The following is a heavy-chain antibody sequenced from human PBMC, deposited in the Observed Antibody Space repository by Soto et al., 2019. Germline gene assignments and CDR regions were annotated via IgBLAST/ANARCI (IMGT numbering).Heavy chain of an antibody. V-gene: IGHV1-46*03. Sequence: ASVKVSCKASGYTFTSYYMHWVRQAPGQGLEWMGIINPSGGSTSYAQKFQGRVTMTRDTSTSTVYMELSSLRSEDTAVYYCVRGYYYGSGSPTDFDYWGQGTLVTVSS. CDR1: GYTFTSYY. J-gene: IGHJ4*02. D-gene: IGHD3-10*01. CDR3: VRGYYYGSGSPTDFDY. CDR2: INPSGGST.